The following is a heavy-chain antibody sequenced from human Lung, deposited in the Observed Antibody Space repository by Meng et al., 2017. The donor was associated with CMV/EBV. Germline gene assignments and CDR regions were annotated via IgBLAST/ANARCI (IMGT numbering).Heavy chain of an antibody. Sequence: GESLKISCAASGFIFSSYWMYWVRQAPGKGLVWVSRINSDGSSTSYADSVKGRFTISRDNAKNTLYLQMNSLRAEDTAVYYCARDKVRYYDFWSGYGGMDVWXQGTXVTVSS. D-gene: IGHD3-3*01. J-gene: IGHJ6*02. V-gene: IGHV3-74*01. CDR3: ARDKVRYYDFWSGYGGMDV. CDR1: GFIFSSYW. CDR2: INSDGSST.